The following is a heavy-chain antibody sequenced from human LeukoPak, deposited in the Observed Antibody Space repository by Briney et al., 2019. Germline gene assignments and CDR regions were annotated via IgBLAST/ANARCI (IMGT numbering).Heavy chain of an antibody. Sequence: ASVKVSCKASAYTFTVDYMHWVRQAPGQGLEWMGWINPNSGGTNYAQKFQGRVTMTRDTSISTAYMELSRLRSNDTAVYYCARGVYYYDSSGFDGGWFDPWGQGTLVTVSS. CDR3: ARGVYYYDSSGFDGGWFDP. D-gene: IGHD3-22*01. CDR2: INPNSGGT. CDR1: AYTFTVDY. V-gene: IGHV1-2*02. J-gene: IGHJ5*02.